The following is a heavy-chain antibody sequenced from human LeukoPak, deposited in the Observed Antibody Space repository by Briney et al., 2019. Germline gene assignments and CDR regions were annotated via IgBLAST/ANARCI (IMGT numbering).Heavy chain of an antibody. CDR1: GVTFSSYA. Sequence: GGSLRLSCAASGVTFSSYAMSWVRQAPGKGLEWVSAISGSGGSTYYADSVKGRFTISRDNSKNTLYLQMNSMRAEDTAVYYCAAIVVVAATPDYWGQGTLVTVSS. J-gene: IGHJ4*02. D-gene: IGHD2-15*01. CDR2: ISGSGGST. V-gene: IGHV3-23*01. CDR3: AAIVVVAATPDY.